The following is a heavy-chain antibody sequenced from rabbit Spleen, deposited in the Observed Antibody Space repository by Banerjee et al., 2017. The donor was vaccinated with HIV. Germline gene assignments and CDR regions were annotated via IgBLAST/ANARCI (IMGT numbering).Heavy chain of an antibody. Sequence: QSLEESGGGLVKPGASLTLTCTASGFSFSSGYDMCWVRQAPGKGLEWIACINMITSKSVYASWANGRFIMSRTSSTTVTLQMTSLTAADTATYFCARDLTDVIGWNFKLWGPGTLVTVS. V-gene: IGHV1S40*01. CDR1: GFSFSSGYD. CDR3: ARDLTDVIGWNFKL. D-gene: IGHD1-1*01. J-gene: IGHJ4*01. CDR2: INMITSKS.